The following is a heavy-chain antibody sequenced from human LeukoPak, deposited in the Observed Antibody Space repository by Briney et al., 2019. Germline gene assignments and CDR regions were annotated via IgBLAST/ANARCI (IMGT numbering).Heavy chain of an antibody. CDR1: GFTFSSYA. D-gene: IGHD3-3*01. J-gene: IGHJ6*02. CDR2: ISYDGSNK. V-gene: IGHV3-30*04. CDR3: ARCYDFWSGYYYGGMDV. Sequence: GGSLRLSCAASGFTFSSYAMHWVRQAPGKGLEWVAVISYDGSNKYYADSVKGRFTISRDNSKNTLYLQMNSLRAEDTAVYYCARCYDFWSGYYYGGMDVWGQGTTVTVSS.